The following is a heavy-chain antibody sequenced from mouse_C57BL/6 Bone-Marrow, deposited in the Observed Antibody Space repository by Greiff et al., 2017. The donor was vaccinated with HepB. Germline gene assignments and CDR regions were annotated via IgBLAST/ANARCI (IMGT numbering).Heavy chain of an antibody. V-gene: IGHV1-26*01. CDR1: GYTFTDYY. CDR3: ARGHRGAMDY. Sequence: EVQLQQSGPELVKPGASVKISCKASGYTFTDYYMNWVKQSHGKSLEWIGDINPNNGGTSYNQKFKGKATLTVDKSSSTAYMELRSLTSEDSAVYYWARGHRGAMDYWGQGTSVTVSS. CDR2: INPNNGGT. J-gene: IGHJ4*01.